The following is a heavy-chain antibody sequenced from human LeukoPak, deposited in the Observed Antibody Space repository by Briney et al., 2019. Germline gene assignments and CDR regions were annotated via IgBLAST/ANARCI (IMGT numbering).Heavy chain of an antibody. D-gene: IGHD6-19*01. CDR1: GGTFSSYT. J-gene: IGHJ2*01. CDR2: IIPMLGTV. CDR3: ARGRIAVAGTEYFDL. V-gene: IGHV1-69*06. Sequence: ASVKVSCKASGGTFSSYTITWVRQAPGQGLEWMGGIIPMLGTVTYAQRFQGRVTITADKSTSTAYMDLSSLRSEDTALYYCARGRIAVAGTEYFDLWGRGTLVTVSP.